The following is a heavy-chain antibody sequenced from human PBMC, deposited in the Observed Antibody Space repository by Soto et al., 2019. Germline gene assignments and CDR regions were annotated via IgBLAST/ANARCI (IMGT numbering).Heavy chain of an antibody. CDR2: TNTGGTT. CDR3: AKGDGFILAV. D-gene: IGHD1-26*01. Sequence: EVQVLATGGGLIQPGGSLRLSCAASGFTVNSDYMSWVRKAPGEGLQWVSITNTGGTTYYTDSVNGRFTVSRDNSKNTLYLQINSLGAEDTAVYYCAKGDGFILAVWGPGPTVSVSS. V-gene: IGHV3-53*02. J-gene: IGHJ6*02. CDR1: GFTVNSDY.